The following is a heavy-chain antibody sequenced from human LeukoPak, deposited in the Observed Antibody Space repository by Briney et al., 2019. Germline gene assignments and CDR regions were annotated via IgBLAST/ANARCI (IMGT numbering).Heavy chain of an antibody. J-gene: IGHJ6*02. V-gene: IGHV1-18*01. CDR2: ISAHNGNT. CDR1: AYTFTSYG. Sequence: ASVKVSCKASAYTFTSYGISWVRQAPGQGLEWMGWISAHNGNTNYAQKFQGRVTMTTDTSTRTAYMELRSLRADDTAVYYCARDLYDFRSGYYYYYGMDVWGQGTMVTVSS. D-gene: IGHD3-3*01. CDR3: ARDLYDFRSGYYYYYGMDV.